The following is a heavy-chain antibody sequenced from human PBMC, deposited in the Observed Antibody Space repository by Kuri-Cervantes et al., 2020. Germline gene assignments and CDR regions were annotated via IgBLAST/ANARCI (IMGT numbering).Heavy chain of an antibody. CDR3: ARGVGSYSSSPRIDSTFDY. Sequence: SETLSLTCAVSGGSISSSNWWSWVRQPPGKGLEWIGEIYHSGSTNYKPSLKSRVTMSVDTSKNQFSLKLNSVTAADTAVYYCARGVGSYSSSPRIDSTFDYWGQGTLVTVSS. CDR1: GGSISSSNW. J-gene: IGHJ4*02. V-gene: IGHV4-4*02. CDR2: IYHSGST. D-gene: IGHD6-6*01.